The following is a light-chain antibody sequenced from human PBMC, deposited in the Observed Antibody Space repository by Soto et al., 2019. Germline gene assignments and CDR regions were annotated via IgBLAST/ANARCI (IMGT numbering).Light chain of an antibody. J-gene: IGKJ1*01. V-gene: IGKV3-20*01. CDR3: QQYGSSGT. Sequence: EMLMTQSPATLSVSPGEGATLSCRASQSVDSDLAWYQQKPGQAPRLLIYGASTRASGIPDRFSGSGSGTDFTLTISRLEPEDFAVYYCQQYGSSGTFGQGTKVDIK. CDR1: QSVDSD. CDR2: GAS.